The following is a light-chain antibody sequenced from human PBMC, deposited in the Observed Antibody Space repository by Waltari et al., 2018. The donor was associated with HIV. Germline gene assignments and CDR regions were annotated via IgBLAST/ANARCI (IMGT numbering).Light chain of an antibody. CDR1: TSNVETQW. Sequence: QSVLTQPPSASGTPGQTVTISCSGSTSNVETQWVYCYQQLPGTAPKLLIYRDSQRPSCVPDRFSSSKSGASASLIISGLRSEDEADYSCGVWDSTLKQWLFGGGTKLTVL. CDR2: RDS. J-gene: IGLJ3*02. CDR3: GVWDSTLKQWL. V-gene: IGLV1-47*01.